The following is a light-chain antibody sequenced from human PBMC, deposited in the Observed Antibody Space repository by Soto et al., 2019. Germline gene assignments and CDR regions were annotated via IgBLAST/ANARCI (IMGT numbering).Light chain of an antibody. CDR2: DAS. CDR3: QQRSNWPLT. V-gene: IGKV3-11*01. CDR1: QSISSH. Sequence: IVLTQSPATLSLSPGERATLSCRASQSISSHLAWYQQKPGQAPRLLIYDASNRATGIPARFSGSGSGTDFTLNVSSLEPEDFAVYYCQQRSNWPLTFGGGKKVEIK. J-gene: IGKJ4*01.